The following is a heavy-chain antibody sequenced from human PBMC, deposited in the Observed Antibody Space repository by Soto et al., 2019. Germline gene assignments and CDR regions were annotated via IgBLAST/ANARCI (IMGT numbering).Heavy chain of an antibody. J-gene: IGHJ2*01. CDR3: ARSGCGYCYDWYFDL. CDR1: GGSISSGDYY. V-gene: IGHV4-30-4*01. CDR2: IYYSGST. D-gene: IGHD2-21*01. Sequence: QVQLQESGPGLVKPSQTLSLTCTVSGGSISSGDYYWSWIRQPPGKGLEWIGYIYYSGSTYYNPSLKSRVTISVDTSKNQFSLKLSSVTAADTAVYYCARSGCGYCYDWYFDLWGRGTLVTVSS.